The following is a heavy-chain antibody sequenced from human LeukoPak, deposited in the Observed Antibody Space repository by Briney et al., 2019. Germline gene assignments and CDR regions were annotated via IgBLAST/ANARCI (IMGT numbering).Heavy chain of an antibody. CDR1: GFTFSSYS. J-gene: IGHJ4*02. D-gene: IGHD5-18*01. Sequence: GGSLRLSCAASGFTFSSYSMNWVRQAPGKGLEWVSSISSSGSYKSYADSVKGRFTVSRGNAKNSLFLQMNSLRAEDTAVYYCAKGHTSLAPGGQGALVTVSS. V-gene: IGHV3-21*01. CDR2: ISSSGSYK. CDR3: AKGHTSLAP.